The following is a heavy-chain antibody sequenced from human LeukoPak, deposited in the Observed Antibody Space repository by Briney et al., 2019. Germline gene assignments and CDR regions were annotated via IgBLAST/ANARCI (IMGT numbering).Heavy chain of an antibody. J-gene: IGHJ4*02. Sequence: AAVKVSCKASGYTFTGYYMHWVRQAPGQGLEWMGWINPNSGGTNYAQKFQGRVTMTRDTSISTAYMELSRLRSEDTAVYYCARVQWIAAREYYFDYWGQGTLVTVS. D-gene: IGHD6-6*01. CDR1: GYTFTGYY. CDR2: INPNSGGT. V-gene: IGHV1-2*02. CDR3: ARVQWIAAREYYFDY.